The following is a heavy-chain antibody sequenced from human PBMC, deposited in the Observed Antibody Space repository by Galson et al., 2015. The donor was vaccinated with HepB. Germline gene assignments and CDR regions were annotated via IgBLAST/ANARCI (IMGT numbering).Heavy chain of an antibody. CDR3: ARAKNHYDSSGYFFDY. V-gene: IGHV3-53*01. Sequence: SLRLSCAASGFTVSSSYMSWVRQAPGKGLEWVSVIYSGGKTYYADSVKGRFTISRDNRKNTLYLQMNSLRAEDTAVYYCARAKNHYDSSGYFFDYWGQGTRVTVSS. CDR2: IYSGGKT. J-gene: IGHJ4*02. D-gene: IGHD3-22*01. CDR1: GFTVSSSY.